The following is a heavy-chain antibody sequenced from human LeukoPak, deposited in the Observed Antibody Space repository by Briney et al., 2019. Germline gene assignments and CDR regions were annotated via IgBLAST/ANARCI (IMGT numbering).Heavy chain of an antibody. J-gene: IGHJ6*03. CDR3: ARKGSIAVAGTVFYYYYYMDV. CDR2: IYHSGST. D-gene: IGHD6-19*01. CDR1: DYSISNGYF. V-gene: IGHV4-38-2*02. Sequence: PSETLSLTCTVSDYSISNGYFWGWIRQPPGKGLECIGSIYHSGSTYYNPSLKSRVTISVDTSKNQFSLKLSSVTAADTAVYYCARKGSIAVAGTVFYYYYYMDVWGKGTTVTVSS.